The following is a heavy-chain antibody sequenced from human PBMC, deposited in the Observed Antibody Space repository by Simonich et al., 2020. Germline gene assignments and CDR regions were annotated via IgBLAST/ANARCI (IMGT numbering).Heavy chain of an antibody. D-gene: IGHD5-12*01. CDR2: ISSMGSTI. CDR3: AREKWLRFAFDI. V-gene: IGHV3-48*03. J-gene: IGHJ3*02. CDR1: GFTFSSYE. Sequence: PGGSLRLSCAASGFTFSSYEMNWVRQAPWKGLEWVSYISSMGSTIYYADSVKGRFTISRDNAKTSLYLQLNSLRAEDTAVYYCAREKWLRFAFDIWGQGTMVTVSS.